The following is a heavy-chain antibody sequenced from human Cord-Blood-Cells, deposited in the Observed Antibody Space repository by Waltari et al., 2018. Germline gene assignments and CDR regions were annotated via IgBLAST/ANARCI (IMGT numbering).Heavy chain of an antibody. D-gene: IGHD2-2*01. CDR2: IYHSGST. J-gene: IGHJ2*01. V-gene: IGHV4-38-2*02. Sequence: QVQLQESGPGLVKPSETLSLTCTVSGYSISSGYYWGWIRQPPVKGLEWIGSIYHSGSTYYNPSLKSRVTISVDTSKNQFSLKLSSVTAADTAVYYCARVGRCSSTSCYWYFDLWGRGTLATVSS. CDR1: GYSISSGYY. CDR3: ARVGRCSSTSCYWYFDL.